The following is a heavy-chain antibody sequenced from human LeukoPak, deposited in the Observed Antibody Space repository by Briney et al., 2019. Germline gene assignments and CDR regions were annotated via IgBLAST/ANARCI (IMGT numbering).Heavy chain of an antibody. J-gene: IGHJ6*03. D-gene: IGHD1-26*01. Sequence: GGSLRHSCAASGFTFSSFTITWVRQAPGKGLEWVSSITSTRSYINYAGSAQGRFTISRDNAKKSVFLQMNSLRDEDTAVYYCGRVLLRATTSNYYYYYMDVWGKGTTVTVSS. CDR1: GFTFSSFT. CDR3: GRVLLRATTSNYYYYYMDV. CDR2: ITSTRSYI. V-gene: IGHV3-21*01.